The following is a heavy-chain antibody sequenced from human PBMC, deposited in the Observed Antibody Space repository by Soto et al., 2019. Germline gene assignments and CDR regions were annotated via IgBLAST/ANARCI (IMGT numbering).Heavy chain of an antibody. CDR2: ISYDGSNK. CDR1: GFTFSSYG. Sequence: GGSLRLSCAASGFTFSSYGTHWVRQAPGKGLEWVAVISYDGSNKYYADSVKGRFTISRDNSKNTLYLQMNSLRAEDTAVYYCAKDRDSSSWYYYYYGMDVWGQGTTVTVSS. V-gene: IGHV3-30*18. D-gene: IGHD6-13*01. CDR3: AKDRDSSSWYYYYYGMDV. J-gene: IGHJ6*02.